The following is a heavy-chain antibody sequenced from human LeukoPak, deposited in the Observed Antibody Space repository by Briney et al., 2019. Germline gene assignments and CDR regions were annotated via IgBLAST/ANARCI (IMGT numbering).Heavy chain of an antibody. Sequence: GGSLRLSCAASGFTFSTCWMHRVRQAPEKGLIWVSRINSDGSATSYADSVKGRFTISRDNAKNTLYLQMNSLRAEDTAVYYCARELPPVVNFYFDSWGQGTLVTVSS. CDR2: INSDGSAT. CDR3: ARELPPVVNFYFDS. J-gene: IGHJ4*02. V-gene: IGHV3-74*01. CDR1: GFTFSTCW. D-gene: IGHD3-22*01.